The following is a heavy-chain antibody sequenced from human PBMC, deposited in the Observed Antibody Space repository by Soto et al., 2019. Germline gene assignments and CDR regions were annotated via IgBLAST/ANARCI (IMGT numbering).Heavy chain of an antibody. CDR3: ASLLGIKFDY. D-gene: IGHD3-10*01. V-gene: IGHV4-39*01. CDR1: GGSISSSSYS. CDR2: IYYSGTT. J-gene: IGHJ4*02. Sequence: SANLSLTCTVSGGSISSSSYSWGWIHQTPGKGLEWIGTIYYSGTTNYNPSLKSRVTISVDTSQNPFSLKLNSLTAADPAVYYCASLLGIKFDYWGQGALVTVSS.